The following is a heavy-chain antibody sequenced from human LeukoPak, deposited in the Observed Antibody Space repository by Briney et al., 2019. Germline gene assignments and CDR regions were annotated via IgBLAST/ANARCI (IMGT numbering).Heavy chain of an antibody. J-gene: IGHJ6*02. CDR3: AKDPLFLGDYSYYYGMAV. CDR1: GFTFSSYA. Sequence: GGSLRLPCAASGFTFSSYAMNWVRQAPGKGLKWVSAISGSGGSTYYADSVKGRFTISRDNSKNTLYLQMNSLRAEDTAVYYCAKDPLFLGDYSYYYGMAVWGQGTTVTVSS. CDR2: ISGSGGST. V-gene: IGHV3-23*01. D-gene: IGHD3-10*01.